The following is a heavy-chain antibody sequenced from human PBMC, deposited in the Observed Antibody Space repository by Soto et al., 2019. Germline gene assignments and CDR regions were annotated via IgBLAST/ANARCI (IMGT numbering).Heavy chain of an antibody. CDR1: GFTFSSYA. J-gene: IGHJ4*02. D-gene: IGHD3-22*01. V-gene: IGHV3-23*01. Sequence: LRLSCAASGFTFSSYAMSWVRQAPGKGLEWVSAISGSGGSTYYADSVKGRFTISRDNSENTLYLQMNSLRAEDTAVYYCAKVGYDSSGYYDWGQGTLVTVSS. CDR2: ISGSGGST. CDR3: AKVGYDSSGYYD.